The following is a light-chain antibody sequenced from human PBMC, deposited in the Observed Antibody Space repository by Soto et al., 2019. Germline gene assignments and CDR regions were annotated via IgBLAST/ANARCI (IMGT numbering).Light chain of an antibody. J-gene: IGLJ2*01. V-gene: IGLV2-14*01. CDR1: SNDVGGYNY. CDR3: SSYTSSNTVV. CDR2: DVS. Sequence: QSALTQPASVPGSPGQSIAISCTGTSNDVGGYNYVSWYQQHPGKAPKLMIYDVSARPSGVSNRFSGSKSDNTASLTISGLQAEDEADYYCSSYTSSNTVVFGGGTKLTVL.